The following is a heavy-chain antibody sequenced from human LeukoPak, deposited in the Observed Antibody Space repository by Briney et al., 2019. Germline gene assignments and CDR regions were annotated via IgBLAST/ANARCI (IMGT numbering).Heavy chain of an antibody. D-gene: IGHD3-3*01. CDR1: RFTFADYA. J-gene: IGHJ4*02. Sequence: GGSLRLSCAASRFTFADYAMHWVRQAPGKGLEWVSLISGDGGDTSYADSVRGRFTISRDNRKSSLYLQMNSLTTEDTALYYCTRAIGRSGYYGVDYWVQGTLVTVSS. CDR3: TRAIGRSGYYGVDY. V-gene: IGHV3-43*02. CDR2: ISGDGGDT.